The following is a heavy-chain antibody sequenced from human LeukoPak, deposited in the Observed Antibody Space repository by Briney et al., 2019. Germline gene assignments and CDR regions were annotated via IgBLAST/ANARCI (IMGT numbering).Heavy chain of an antibody. J-gene: IGHJ4*02. Sequence: SETLSLTCTVSGGSMNKYYWNWIRQPAGKGLEWIGRIYTSGSTNYNPSLKSRVTISVDTSKNQFSLKLSSVTAADTAVYYCARADYYDSSGPYYFDYWGQGTLVTVSS. D-gene: IGHD3-22*01. CDR2: IYTSGST. CDR1: GGSMNKYY. CDR3: ARADYYDSSGPYYFDY. V-gene: IGHV4-4*07.